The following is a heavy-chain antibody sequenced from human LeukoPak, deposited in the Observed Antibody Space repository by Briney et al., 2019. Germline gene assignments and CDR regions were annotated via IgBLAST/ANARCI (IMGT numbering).Heavy chain of an antibody. CDR3: ARDISERYSVDY. V-gene: IGHV3-30-3*01. Sequence: PGGSLRLSCAASGFTFGAYAMHWVRQAPGKGLEWVAFLSYDGRIKGYADSVKGRFTVSRDNSKNTLYLQMNNLRVEDTAVYYCARDISERYSVDYWGQGTLVTVS. CDR1: GFTFGAYA. CDR2: LSYDGRIK. J-gene: IGHJ4*02. D-gene: IGHD1-26*01.